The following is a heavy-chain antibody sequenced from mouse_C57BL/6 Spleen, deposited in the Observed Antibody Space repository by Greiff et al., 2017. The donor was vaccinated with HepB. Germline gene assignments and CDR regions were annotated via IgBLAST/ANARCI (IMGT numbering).Heavy chain of an antibody. V-gene: IGHV5-17*01. Sequence: EVQLVESGGGLVKPGGSLKLSCAASGFTFSDYGMHWVRQAPEKGLEWVASISSGSSTIYYADTVKGRFTISRDNAKNTLFLQMTSLRSEDTALYYDARGGCQFAYWGQGTLVTVSA. J-gene: IGHJ3*01. CDR1: GFTFSDYG. CDR2: ISSGSSTI. D-gene: IGHD6-1*01. CDR3: ARGGCQFAY.